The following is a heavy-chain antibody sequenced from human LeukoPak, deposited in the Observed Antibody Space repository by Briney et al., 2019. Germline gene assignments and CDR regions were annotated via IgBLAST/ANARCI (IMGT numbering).Heavy chain of an antibody. J-gene: IGHJ4*02. D-gene: IGHD1-20*01. CDR1: AGTFSSYA. CDR3: AREALVSLITGTYFDY. Sequence: SAKVSCKSSAGTFSSYAISWVRQAPGQGLEWMGRIIPILGIANYAQKFQGRVTITTYKSTSTAYMELSSLRSKDTAVDYCAREALVSLITGTYFDYWGQGTLVTVSS. CDR2: IIPILGIA. V-gene: IGHV1-69*04.